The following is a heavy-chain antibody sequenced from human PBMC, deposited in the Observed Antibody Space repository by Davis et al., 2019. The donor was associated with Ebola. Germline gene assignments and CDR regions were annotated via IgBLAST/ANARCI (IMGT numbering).Heavy chain of an antibody. Sequence: GESLKISCAGSVFTFSGSAIHWVRQASGKGLEWVGRVRSKAYNYATAYGASVRGRFTLSRDDSENTAYLQMDSLRAEDTAVYYCARDHLEGSLDYWGQGTLVTVSS. D-gene: IGHD1-26*01. CDR3: ARDHLEGSLDY. J-gene: IGHJ4*02. CDR1: VFTFSGSA. V-gene: IGHV3-73*01. CDR2: VRSKAYNYAT.